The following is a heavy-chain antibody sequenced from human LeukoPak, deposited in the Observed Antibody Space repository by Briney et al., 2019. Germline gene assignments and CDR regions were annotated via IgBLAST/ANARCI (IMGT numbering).Heavy chain of an antibody. J-gene: IGHJ4*02. CDR2: ISYDGSNK. D-gene: IGHD2-2*02. V-gene: IGHV3-30*04. Sequence: QPGGSLRLSCAASGFTFSNYALHWVRQAPGKGLEWVAVISYDGSNKFYADSVRGRFTISRDNSKNTLFLQMNSLRPEDTAVYYCARTLSVVPAAISYWGQGTLVTVSS. CDR3: ARTLSVVPAAISY. CDR1: GFTFSNYA.